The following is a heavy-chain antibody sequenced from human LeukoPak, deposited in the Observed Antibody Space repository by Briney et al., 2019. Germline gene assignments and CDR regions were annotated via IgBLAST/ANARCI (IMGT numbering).Heavy chain of an antibody. CDR3: ARAKYYYDSSGHPEDY. V-gene: IGHV1-2*06. J-gene: IGHJ4*02. CDR2: INPNSGGT. CDR1: GYTFTGYY. Sequence: ASVKVSCKASGYTFTGYYMHWVRQAPGQGLEWMGRINPNSGGTNYAQKFQGRVTMTRDTSISTAYMELSRLRSDDTAVYYCARAKYYYDSSGHPEDYRGQGTLVTVSS. D-gene: IGHD3-22*01.